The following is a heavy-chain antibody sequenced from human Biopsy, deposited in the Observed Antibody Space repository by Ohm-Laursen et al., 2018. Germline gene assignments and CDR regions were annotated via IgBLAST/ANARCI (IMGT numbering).Heavy chain of an antibody. CDR1: GGLNSNYY. D-gene: IGHD1-7*01. CDR3: ATGPKRLTGTSYFES. J-gene: IGHJ4*02. V-gene: IGHV4-4*07. CDR2: LYTSGDT. Sequence: SETLSLTCSVSGGLNSNYYWSWVRQSAGKGLEWIGRLYTSGDTNYNPSLKSQVSVSEDTSRRQFSLRLTSVTAADTAVYYCATGPKRLTGTSYFESWGRGILVTGSS.